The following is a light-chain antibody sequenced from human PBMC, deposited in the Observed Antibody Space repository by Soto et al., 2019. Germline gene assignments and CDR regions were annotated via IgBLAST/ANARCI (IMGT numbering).Light chain of an antibody. J-gene: IGKJ3*01. V-gene: IGKV3-15*01. CDR3: QQYNNSPIT. CDR1: QSVSSN. Sequence: EIVMTQSPATLSVSPGERATLSCRASQSVSSNLAWYQQKPGQAPRLLIYGASTRATGIPARFSGSGSGTEFTLTISSLHSEDFAVYYCQQYNNSPITFGPGTKVDIK. CDR2: GAS.